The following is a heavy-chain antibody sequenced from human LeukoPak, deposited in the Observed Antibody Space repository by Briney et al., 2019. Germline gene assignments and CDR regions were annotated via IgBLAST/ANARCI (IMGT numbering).Heavy chain of an antibody. J-gene: IGHJ4*02. CDR3: ARGLGVRGVIGY. D-gene: IGHD3-10*01. V-gene: IGHV1-2*02. CDR2: INPNSGRT. Sequence: GASVKVSCKASGYIFTGYYMHWVRQAPGQGLEWMGWINPNSGRTNYAQKFQGRVTMTRDTSISTAYMELSRLRSDDTAVYYCARGLGVRGVIGYWGQGTLVTVSS. CDR1: GYIFTGYY.